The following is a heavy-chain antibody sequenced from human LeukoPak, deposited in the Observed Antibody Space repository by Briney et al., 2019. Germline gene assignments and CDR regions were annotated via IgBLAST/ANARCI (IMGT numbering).Heavy chain of an antibody. CDR3: ARDEVNGDRDFDY. V-gene: IGHV1-18*01. CDR2: ISGYNGNT. D-gene: IGHD4-17*01. J-gene: IGHJ4*02. Sequence: ASVKVSCKASGYTFTSYGINWVRQALGQGLEWMGWISGYNGNTNYAEKLQGRVTMTTDTTTSTAYMELRSLRSDDTAVYYCARDEVNGDRDFDYWGQGTLVTVSS. CDR1: GYTFTSYG.